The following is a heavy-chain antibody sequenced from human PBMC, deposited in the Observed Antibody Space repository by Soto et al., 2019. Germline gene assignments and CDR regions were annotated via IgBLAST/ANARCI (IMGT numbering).Heavy chain of an antibody. J-gene: IGHJ5*02. CDR2: INHSGST. V-gene: IGHV4-34*01. D-gene: IGHD2-15*01. Sequence: SETLSLTCTVSGVSISIGGYYWSWIRQPPGKGLEWIGEINHSGSTNYNPSLKSRVTISVDTSKNQFSLKLSSVTAADTAVYYCARGLGYCSGGSCYRPAKRFDPWGQGTLVTVSS. CDR3: ARGLGYCSGGSCYRPAKRFDP. CDR1: GVSISIGGYY.